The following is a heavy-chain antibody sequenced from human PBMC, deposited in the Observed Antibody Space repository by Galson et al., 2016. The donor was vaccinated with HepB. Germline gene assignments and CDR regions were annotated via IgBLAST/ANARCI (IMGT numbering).Heavy chain of an antibody. CDR3: MRETNKPTVLVEGDS. J-gene: IGHJ5*02. Sequence: SLRLSCAASGFTFSSYVMRWVRQAPGKGLEWVSAIGGSGSRTYYADSVKGRLTISRDNSKNTLYLQMSSLRVEDTAVYYCMRETNKPTVLVEGDSWGQGTLVTVSS. V-gene: IGHV3-23*01. D-gene: IGHD2-8*02. CDR2: IGGSGSRT. CDR1: GFTFSSYV.